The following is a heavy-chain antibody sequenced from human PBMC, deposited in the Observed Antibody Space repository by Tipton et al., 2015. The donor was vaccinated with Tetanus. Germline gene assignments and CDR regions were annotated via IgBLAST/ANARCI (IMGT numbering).Heavy chain of an antibody. J-gene: IGHJ3*01. Sequence: SLRLSCVASGFSVETYNYAMNWVRQAPGQGLEWVAVISGRGQSLTTSYADSVRGRFSISRDHSKDTLYLQMNGLRVEDAGLYYWARDRTIGDYDAFDLGGRGTMVTVS. V-gene: IGHV3-23*01. D-gene: IGHD3-16*01. CDR1: GFSVETYNYA. CDR2: ISGRGQSLTT. CDR3: ARDRTIGDYDAFDL.